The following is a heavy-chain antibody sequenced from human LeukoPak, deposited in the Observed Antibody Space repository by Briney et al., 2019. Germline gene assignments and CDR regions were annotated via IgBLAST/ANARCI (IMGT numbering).Heavy chain of an antibody. D-gene: IGHD1-26*01. CDR2: ISSSSSSTI. V-gene: IGHV3-48*04. Sequence: GSLRLSCAASGFTFSSYSMNWVRQAPGKGLEWVSYISSSSSSTIYYADSVKGRFTISRDNAKNTLYLQMNSLRVEDTAVYYCARVAVGRYDFDYRGQGTLVTVSS. CDR3: ARVAVGRYDFDY. J-gene: IGHJ4*02. CDR1: GFTFSSYS.